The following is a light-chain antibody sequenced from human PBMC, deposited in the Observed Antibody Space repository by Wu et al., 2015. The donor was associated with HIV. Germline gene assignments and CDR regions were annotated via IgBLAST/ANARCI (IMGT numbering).Light chain of an antibody. J-gene: IGKJ3*01. CDR3: QQYNSWPQT. CDR2: GAS. Sequence: EIVMTQSPATLSVSPGDRATLSCRASRSVSSSLAWYQQTPGQAPRLLIYGASTRATGLPARFNGSGSGTEFTLTISSVQSEDFAVYYCQQYNSWPQTFGPGT. CDR1: RSVSSS. V-gene: IGKV3-15*01.